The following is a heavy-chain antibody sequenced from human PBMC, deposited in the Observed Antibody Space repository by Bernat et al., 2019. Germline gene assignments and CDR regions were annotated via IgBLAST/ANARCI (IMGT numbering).Heavy chain of an antibody. CDR1: GGSFSGYY. CDR3: ARGGRYQPLLYGDFDY. Sequence: QVQLQQWGAGLLKPSETLSLTCAVYGGSFSGYYWSCIRQPPGKGLEWIGEINHSGSTNYNPSLKSRVTISVDTSKNQFSLKLSSVTAADTAVYYCARGGRYQPLLYGDFDYWGQGTLVTVSS. J-gene: IGHJ4*02. V-gene: IGHV4-34*01. CDR2: INHSGST. D-gene: IGHD2-2*02.